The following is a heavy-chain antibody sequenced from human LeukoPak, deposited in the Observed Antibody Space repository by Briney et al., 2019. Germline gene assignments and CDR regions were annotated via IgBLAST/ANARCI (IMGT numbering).Heavy chain of an antibody. J-gene: IGHJ4*02. CDR3: ARDHFRGGNSPSRRPFDY. CDR1: GGSISSGSYY. Sequence: PSETLSLTCTVSGGSISSGSYYWSWIRQPAGKGLEWIGRIYTSGSTNYNPSLKSRVTISVDTSKNQFSLKLSPVTAADTAVYYCARDHFRGGNSPSRRPFDYWGQGTLVTVSS. D-gene: IGHD4-23*01. V-gene: IGHV4-61*02. CDR2: IYTSGST.